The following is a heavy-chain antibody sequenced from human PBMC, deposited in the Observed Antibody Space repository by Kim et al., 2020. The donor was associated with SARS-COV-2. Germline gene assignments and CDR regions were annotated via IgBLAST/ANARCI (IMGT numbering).Heavy chain of an antibody. V-gene: IGHV4-59*08. Sequence: SETLSLTCTVSGGSISSYYWSWIRQPPGKGLEWIGYIYYNGTTTYTPSLKSRVTISVDTSKNQFSLKLSSVTAADTAVYYCARGFDYWGQGTLVTVSS. CDR1: GGSISSYY. CDR2: IYYNGTT. CDR3: ARGFDY. J-gene: IGHJ4*02.